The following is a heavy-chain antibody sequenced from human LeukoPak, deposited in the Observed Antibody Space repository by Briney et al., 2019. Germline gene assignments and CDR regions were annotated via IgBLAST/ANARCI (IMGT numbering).Heavy chain of an antibody. Sequence: SETLSLTRTVSGGSISRYYWSWIRQPAGKGLEWIGRIYTSGSTNYNPSLKSRVTMSVDTSKNQFSLKLSSVTAADTAVYYCARDTSRYQLLYGDDAFDIWGQGTMVTVSS. D-gene: IGHD2-2*02. V-gene: IGHV4-4*07. CDR2: IYTSGST. J-gene: IGHJ3*02. CDR3: ARDTSRYQLLYGDDAFDI. CDR1: GGSISRYY.